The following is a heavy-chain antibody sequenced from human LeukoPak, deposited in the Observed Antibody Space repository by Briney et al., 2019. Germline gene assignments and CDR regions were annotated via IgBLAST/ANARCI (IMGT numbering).Heavy chain of an antibody. CDR2: ISVSGGDT. J-gene: IGHJ4*02. D-gene: IGHD1-26*01. Sequence: PGGSLRLSCAASGFTFSSYAMGWVRQAPGKGLEWVSAISVSGGDTYYADSVKGRFIISRDNSKNTLYMQMNSLRDEDTAIYYCAKVDVGYYFEYWGQGTLVTVSS. CDR3: AKVDVGYYFEY. V-gene: IGHV3-23*01. CDR1: GFTFSSYA.